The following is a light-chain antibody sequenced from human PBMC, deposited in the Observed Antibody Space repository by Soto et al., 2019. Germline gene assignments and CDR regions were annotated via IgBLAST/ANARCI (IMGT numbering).Light chain of an antibody. CDR2: GAS. CDR3: QQYGSSPVT. CDR1: QSVSSSY. V-gene: IGKV3-20*01. J-gene: IGKJ2*01. Sequence: EIVLTQSPGTLSLSPGERATLSCRASQSVSSSYLAWYQQKPGQAPRLLIYGASSRATGIPDRFSGSGSGTDFTLSISRLEPADFAVYYCQQYGSSPVTFGQGTKLEIK.